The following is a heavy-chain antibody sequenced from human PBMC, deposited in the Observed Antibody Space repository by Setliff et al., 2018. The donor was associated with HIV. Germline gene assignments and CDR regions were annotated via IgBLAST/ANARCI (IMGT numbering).Heavy chain of an antibody. Sequence: GSLRLSCEASGFTFSNYGMHWVRQSAGKGLEWVAAIWFDGSNRYYADSVKGRFTISRDNSKNTLYLQMNNLRAEDTAMYYCAKVPSQKYNFGPNDYWGQGALVTVSS. CDR3: AKVPSQKYNFGPNDY. J-gene: IGHJ4*02. D-gene: IGHD5-18*01. CDR1: GFTFSNYG. CDR2: IWFDGSNR. V-gene: IGHV3-33*06.